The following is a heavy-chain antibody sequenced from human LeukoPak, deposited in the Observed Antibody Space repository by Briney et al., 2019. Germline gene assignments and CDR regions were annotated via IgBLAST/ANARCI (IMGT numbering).Heavy chain of an antibody. Sequence: ASVKVSCKASGYTFTSYDINWVRQATGQGLEWMGWMNPNSGNTGYAQKFQGRVTMTRNTSISTAYMELSSLRSEDTAVYYCARGLRPTRYCSGGSCTNWFDPWGQGTLVTVSS. CDR2: MNPNSGNT. CDR3: ARGLRPTRYCSGGSCTNWFDP. V-gene: IGHV1-8*01. D-gene: IGHD2-15*01. CDR1: GYTFTSYD. J-gene: IGHJ5*02.